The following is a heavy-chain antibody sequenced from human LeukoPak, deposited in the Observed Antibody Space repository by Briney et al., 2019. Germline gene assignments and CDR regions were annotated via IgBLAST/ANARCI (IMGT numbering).Heavy chain of an antibody. D-gene: IGHD3-9*01. CDR3: ARSDYDILTGYSRFDP. CDR1: GGSISSSSYY. V-gene: IGHV4-39*01. Sequence: SETLSLTCTVSGGSISSSSYYWAWIRQPPGKGLEWIGTIYYSGTTYYNPSLKSRVTISVDTSKNQFSLKLSSVTAADTAVYYCARSDYDILTGYSRFDPWGQGTLVTVSS. J-gene: IGHJ5*02. CDR2: IYYSGTT.